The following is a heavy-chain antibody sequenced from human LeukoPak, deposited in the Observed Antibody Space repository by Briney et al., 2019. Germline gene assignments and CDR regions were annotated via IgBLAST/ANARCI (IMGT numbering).Heavy chain of an antibody. CDR1: GGSISSSSYY. J-gene: IGHJ1*01. V-gene: IGHV4-39*01. CDR2: IYYSGST. Sequence: PSETLSLTCTVSGGSISSSSYYWGWIRQPPGKGLEWIGSIYYSGSTYYNPSLKSRVTISVDTSKNQFSLKLSSVTAADTAVYYCARGDLLTIFGAVAEYFQHWGQGTLVTVSS. D-gene: IGHD3-3*01. CDR3: ARGDLLTIFGAVAEYFQH.